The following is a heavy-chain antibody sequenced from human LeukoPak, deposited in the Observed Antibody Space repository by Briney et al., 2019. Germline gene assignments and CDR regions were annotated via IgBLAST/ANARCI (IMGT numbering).Heavy chain of an antibody. CDR2: ISSSGYTI. Sequence: LSLTCGVSGGSISDTNWWTWFRQPPGKGLEWVAYISSSGYTIHYADSVKGRFTISRDNAKNTLHLQMNSLRAEDTAVYYCARPTGGQYIDYWGQGTLVTVSS. CDR3: ARPTGGQYIDY. D-gene: IGHD3-10*01. CDR1: GGSISDTNW. J-gene: IGHJ4*02. V-gene: IGHV3-48*03.